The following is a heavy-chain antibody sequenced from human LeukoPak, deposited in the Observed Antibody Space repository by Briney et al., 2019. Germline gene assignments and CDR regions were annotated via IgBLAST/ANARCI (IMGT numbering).Heavy chain of an antibody. V-gene: IGHV3-21*01. CDR3: ARDPGGGSGSYLTYFDY. CDR2: ISTSSSYI. Sequence: GGPLRLSCAASGFTFSSYSMNWVRQAPGKGLEWVSFISTSSSYIYYADSVKGRFTISRDNAKNSLYLQMNSLRAEDTAVYYCARDPGGGSGSYLTYFDYWGQGTLVTVSS. D-gene: IGHD3-10*01. J-gene: IGHJ4*02. CDR1: GFTFSSYS.